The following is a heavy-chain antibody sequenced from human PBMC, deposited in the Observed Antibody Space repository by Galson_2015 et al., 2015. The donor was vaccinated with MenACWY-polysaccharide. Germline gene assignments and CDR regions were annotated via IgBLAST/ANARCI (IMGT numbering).Heavy chain of an antibody. J-gene: IGHJ5*02. V-gene: IGHV4-59*01. CDR3: ARHASGRSWFDP. CDR2: IYYSGST. CDR1: GGSMSSYY. Sequence: SETLSLTCTVSGGSMSSYYWSWIRQPPGKGLEWIGYIYYSGSTNYSPSLKSRVTISVDTSKNQFSLKLSSVTAADTAVYYCARHASGRSWFDPWGQGALVTVSS. D-gene: IGHD3-10*01.